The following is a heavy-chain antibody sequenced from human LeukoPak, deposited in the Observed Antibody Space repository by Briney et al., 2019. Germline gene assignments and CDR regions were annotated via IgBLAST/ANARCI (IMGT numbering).Heavy chain of an antibody. D-gene: IGHD5-12*01. CDR2: TKNKANSYST. V-gene: IGHV3-72*01. CDR1: GFTFSTNA. Sequence: GGSLRLSCAASGFTFSTNAMSWVRQAPGKGLEWIGHTKNKANSYSTEYAASVKGRFTISRDDSENSLYLQMNSLKTEDTAVYYCARRGYSGYDFNDYWGQGTLVTVSS. CDR3: ARRGYSGYDFNDY. J-gene: IGHJ4*02.